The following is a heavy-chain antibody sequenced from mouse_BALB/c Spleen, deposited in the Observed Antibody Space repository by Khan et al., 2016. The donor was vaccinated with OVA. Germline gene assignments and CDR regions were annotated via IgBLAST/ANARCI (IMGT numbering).Heavy chain of an antibody. CDR1: GYTFTNYG. CDR3: ARGSSRAMDY. CDR2: IYTYTGEP. Sequence: QIQLVQSGPELMKPGESVKISCKASGYTFTNYGMNWVKQAPGKGLKWMGWIYTYTGEPTYADDFKGRFAFSLESSASTAYLQTNNLTNEDTATYFCARGSSRAMDYWGQGTSVTVSA. V-gene: IGHV9-3-1*01. J-gene: IGHJ4*01. D-gene: IGHD1-1*01.